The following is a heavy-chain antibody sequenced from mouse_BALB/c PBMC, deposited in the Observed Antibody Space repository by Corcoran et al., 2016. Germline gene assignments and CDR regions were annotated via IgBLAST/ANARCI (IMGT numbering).Heavy chain of an antibody. J-gene: IGHJ4*01. CDR1: GYTFTSYV. CDR3: ARNYGNYLYYYAMDY. D-gene: IGHD2-1*01. Sequence: EVQLQQSGPELVKPGASVKMSCKASGYTFTSYVMHWVKQKPGQGLGWIGYINPYNDGTKYNEKFKGKATLTSDKSSSTAYMELSSVTSEDSAVYYCARNYGNYLYYYAMDYWGQGTSVTVSS. V-gene: IGHV1S136*01. CDR2: INPYNDGT.